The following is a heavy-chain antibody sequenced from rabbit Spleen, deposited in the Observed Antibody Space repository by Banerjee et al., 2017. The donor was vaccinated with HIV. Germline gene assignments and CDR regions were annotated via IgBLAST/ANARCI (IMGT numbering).Heavy chain of an antibody. V-gene: IGHV1S45*01. Sequence: QEQLVESGGDLVKPGASLTLTCTASGFFFSDSHYMCWVRQAPGKGLEWIACIYAGSSGSTYYASWAKGRFTISKTSSTTVTLQMTSLTAADTATYFCARLGHADYPYAYGLKLWGPGTLVTVS. CDR3: ARLGHADYPYAYGLKL. CDR2: IYAGSSGST. CDR1: GFFFSDSHY. J-gene: IGHJ4*01. D-gene: IGHD6-1*01.